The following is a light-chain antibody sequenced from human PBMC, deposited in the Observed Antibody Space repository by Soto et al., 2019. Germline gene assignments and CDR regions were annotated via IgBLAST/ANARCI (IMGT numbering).Light chain of an antibody. CDR1: QVISNW. V-gene: IGKV1D-12*01. J-gene: IGKJ1*01. CDR2: AAP. Sequence: DIQMTQSPSSVSASVGDRVTITCRTSQVISNWLAWFQQKPGKAPKPLIYAAPGLESGVPSRFSGSGSGTNFTLTISSLQPEDFATYYCQQANTFPWTFGQGTKVEI. CDR3: QQANTFPWT.